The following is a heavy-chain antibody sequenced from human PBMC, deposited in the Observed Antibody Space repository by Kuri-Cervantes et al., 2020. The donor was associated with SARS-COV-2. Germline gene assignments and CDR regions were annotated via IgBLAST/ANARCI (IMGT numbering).Heavy chain of an antibody. V-gene: IGHV3-30-3*02. CDR3: AKSGLGYCSGEDCYIH. CDR2: ISYDGSNE. Sequence: GESLKISCVGSGFSFGSYAMHWVRQAPGRGLEWVAIISYDGSNEYCADSVKGRFTISRDNSKNMVYLQMDSLRAEDTAVYYCAKSGLGYCSGEDCYIHWGQGTLVTVSS. CDR1: GFSFGSYA. J-gene: IGHJ4*02. D-gene: IGHD2-15*01.